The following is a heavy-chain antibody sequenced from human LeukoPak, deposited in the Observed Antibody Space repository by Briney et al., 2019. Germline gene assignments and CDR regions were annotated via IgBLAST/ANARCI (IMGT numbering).Heavy chain of an antibody. CDR2: IYTIGST. CDR3: ARTSPRPRWDIVVVVAAQMDV. V-gene: IGHV4-61*02. J-gene: IGHJ6*04. Sequence: SQTLSLTCTVSGGSISSGSYYWSWIRQPAGKGLEWIGRIYTIGSTNYNPSLKSRVTISVDTSKNQFSLNLSSMTAADTAVYYCARTSPRPRWDIVVVVAAQMDVWGKGTTVTVSS. CDR1: GGSISSGSYY. D-gene: IGHD2-15*01.